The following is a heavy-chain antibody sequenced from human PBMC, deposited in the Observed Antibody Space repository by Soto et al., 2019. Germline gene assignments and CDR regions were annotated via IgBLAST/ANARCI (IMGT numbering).Heavy chain of an antibody. J-gene: IGHJ4*02. D-gene: IGHD2-8*02. CDR2: INHSGST. Sequence: SETLFLTCAVYGGSFSGYYWSWIRQPPGKGLEWIGEINHSGSTNYNPSLKSRVTISVDTSKNQFSLKLTSVTAADSAVYYCARDKITGLFDYWGQGTLVTVSS. V-gene: IGHV4-34*01. CDR3: ARDKITGLFDY. CDR1: GGSFSGYY.